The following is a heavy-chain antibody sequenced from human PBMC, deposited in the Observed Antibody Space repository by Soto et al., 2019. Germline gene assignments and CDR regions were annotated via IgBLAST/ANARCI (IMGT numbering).Heavy chain of an antibody. J-gene: IGHJ4*02. Sequence: GGSLRLSCAASGFTFSSYGMHWVRQAPGKGLEWVAVIWYDGSNKYYADSVKGRFTISRDNSKNTLYLQMNSLRAEDTAVYYCARIMCGGDCYDFDYWGQGTLVT. V-gene: IGHV3-33*01. CDR1: GFTFSSYG. D-gene: IGHD2-21*02. CDR3: ARIMCGGDCYDFDY. CDR2: IWYDGSNK.